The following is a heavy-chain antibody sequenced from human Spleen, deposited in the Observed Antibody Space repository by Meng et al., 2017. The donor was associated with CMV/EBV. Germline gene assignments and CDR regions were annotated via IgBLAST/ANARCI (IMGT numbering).Heavy chain of an antibody. Sequence: GESLKISCAASGFTFSSYSMNWVRQAPGKGLEWVSSISSSSSYIYYADSVKGRFTISRDNAKNSLYLQMNSLRAEDTAVYYCARFTDCSSTSCYPNYFDYWGQGTLVTVSS. CDR2: ISSSSSYI. CDR1: GFTFSSYS. D-gene: IGHD2-2*01. V-gene: IGHV3-21*01. J-gene: IGHJ4*02. CDR3: ARFTDCSSTSCYPNYFDY.